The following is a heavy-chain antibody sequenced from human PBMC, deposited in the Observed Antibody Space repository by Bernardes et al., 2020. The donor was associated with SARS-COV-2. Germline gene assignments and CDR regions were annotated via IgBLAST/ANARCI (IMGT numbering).Heavy chain of an antibody. Sequence: TLSLTCTVSGGSISSSSYYWGWIRQPPGKGLEWIGSIYYSGSTYYNPSLKSRVTISVDTSKNQFSLKLSSVTAADTAVYYCARSTTGTTQGYYYYYMDVWGKGTTVTVSS. J-gene: IGHJ6*03. V-gene: IGHV4-39*07. CDR2: IYYSGST. D-gene: IGHD1-1*01. CDR3: ARSTTGTTQGYYYYYMDV. CDR1: GGSISSSSYY.